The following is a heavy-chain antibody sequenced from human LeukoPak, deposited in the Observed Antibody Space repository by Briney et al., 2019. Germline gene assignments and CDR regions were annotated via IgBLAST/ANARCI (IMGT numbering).Heavy chain of an antibody. D-gene: IGHD1-26*01. V-gene: IGHV1-69*13. CDR2: IIPIFGTA. Sequence: SVKVSCKASGGTFSSYAISWVRQAPGQGLEWMGGIIPIFGTANYAQKFQGRVTITADESASTAYMELSSLRSEDTAVYYCARGDAPSGSPFDYWGQGTLVTVSS. CDR3: ARGDAPSGSPFDY. CDR1: GGTFSSYA. J-gene: IGHJ4*02.